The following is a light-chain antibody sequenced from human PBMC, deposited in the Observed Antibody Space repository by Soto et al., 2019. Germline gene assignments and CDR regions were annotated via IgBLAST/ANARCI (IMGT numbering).Light chain of an antibody. Sequence: SYELTQSPSVSVAPGQTARITCGGNNIGTKSVHWFQQRPGRAPVLVVFDDSDRPSGIPERFSGSKSGSTATLTITGVEAGDEADYYCQVWDSSLLHHVFGTGTKLTVL. V-gene: IGLV3-21*02. J-gene: IGLJ1*01. CDR2: DDS. CDR3: QVWDSSLLHHV. CDR1: NIGTKS.